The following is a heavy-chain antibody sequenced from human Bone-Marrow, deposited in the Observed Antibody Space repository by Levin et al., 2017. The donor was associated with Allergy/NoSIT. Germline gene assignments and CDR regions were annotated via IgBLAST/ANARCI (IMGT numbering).Heavy chain of an antibody. V-gene: IGHV4-31*03. CDR2: TSHTGST. D-gene: IGHD5-24*01. J-gene: IGHJ4*02. CDR3: AREDGYVFDC. CDR1: GGSISSGGFH. Sequence: SETLSLTCTVSGGSISSGGFHWTWIRQHPGRGLEWLGYTSHTGSTYHNSSLKSRLSMSLDRSKNQFSLKLNSVVAADTAVYYCAREDGYVFDCWGQGTLVTVSS.